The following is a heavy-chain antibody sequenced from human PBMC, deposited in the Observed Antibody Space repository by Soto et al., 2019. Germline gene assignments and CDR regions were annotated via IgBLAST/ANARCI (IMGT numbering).Heavy chain of an antibody. J-gene: IGHJ3*02. D-gene: IGHD3-22*01. CDR1: GGTFSSYA. CDR2: IIPIFGTA. V-gene: IGHV1-69*06. CDR3: AREYYYDSSGYASDAFDI. Sequence: ASVKVSCKASGGTFSSYAISWVRQAPGQGLEWMGGIIPIFGTANYAQQFQGRVTITADKSTSTAYMELSSLRSEDTAVYYCAREYYYDSSGYASDAFDIWGQGTMVTVSS.